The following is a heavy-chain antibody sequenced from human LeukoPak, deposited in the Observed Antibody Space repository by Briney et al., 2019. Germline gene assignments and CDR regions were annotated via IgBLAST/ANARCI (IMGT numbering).Heavy chain of an antibody. CDR3: TTARYYYDSSGYYYLSDY. CDR2: SKGKTDGGTT. Sequence: PGGSLRLSCAASGFTFSNAWMSWVRQAPGKGLEWVGRSKGKTDGGTTDYAAPVKGRFTISRDDSKNTLYLQMNSLKTEDTAVYYCTTARYYYDSSGYYYLSDYWGQGTLVTVSS. V-gene: IGHV3-15*01. CDR1: GFTFSNAW. D-gene: IGHD3-22*01. J-gene: IGHJ4*02.